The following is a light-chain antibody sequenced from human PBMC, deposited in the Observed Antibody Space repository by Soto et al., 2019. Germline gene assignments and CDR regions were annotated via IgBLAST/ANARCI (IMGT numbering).Light chain of an antibody. V-gene: IGLV2-23*02. Sequence: QSALTQSASVSGSPGQSITISCTGTTIDVGTYNLVSWYQQHPGKAPKFIIYEVTKRPSGVSDRFSGSKSGNTASLTISGLQAEDEADYYCCSYAGSSIWGFGGGTKLTVL. CDR2: EVT. CDR3: CSYAGSSIWG. J-gene: IGLJ3*02. CDR1: TIDVGTYNL.